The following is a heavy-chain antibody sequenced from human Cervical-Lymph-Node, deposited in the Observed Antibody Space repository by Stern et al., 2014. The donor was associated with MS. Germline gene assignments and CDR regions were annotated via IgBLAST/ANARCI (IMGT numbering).Heavy chain of an antibody. CDR1: GYRFTNNW. V-gene: IGHV5-51*03. D-gene: IGHD1-1*01. J-gene: IGHJ4*02. Sequence: EVHLVESGAEVRKPGESLRISCEVSGYRFTNNWIGWVRQLPGKGLEWMGIIEPGDSETRYSPSFQGHVTILVDKSNTITYLQWSSLRASDTAIYYCARRGHGYMGIDYWGQGTLVTVSS. CDR3: ARRGHGYMGIDY. CDR2: IEPGDSET.